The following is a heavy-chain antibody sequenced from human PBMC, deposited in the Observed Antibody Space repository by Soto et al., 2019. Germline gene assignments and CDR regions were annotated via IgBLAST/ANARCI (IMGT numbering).Heavy chain of an antibody. J-gene: IGHJ4*02. CDR2: ITDDGLRK. D-gene: IGHD1-26*01. CDR1: VFTFSNYG. V-gene: IGHV3-30*18. Sequence: ESGGGVVQPGRSLRLSCAASVFTFSNYGMYWVRRAPGKGLEWVAVITDDGLRKHYADSVKGRFTISRDISRNTLYLQMNSLKNEDTAVYYCAKPDNSGSHHLDCWGQGTLVTVTS. CDR3: AKPDNSGSHHLDC.